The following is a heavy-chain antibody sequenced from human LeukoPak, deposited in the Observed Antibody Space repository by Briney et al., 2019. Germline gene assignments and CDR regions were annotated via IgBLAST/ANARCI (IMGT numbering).Heavy chain of an antibody. CDR3: ARSISSGWSYIDY. V-gene: IGHV4-31*11. Sequence: SETLSLTCAVSGGSISSGGYYWSWIRQHPGKGLEWIGYIYYSGSTYYNPSLKSRVTISVDTSKNQFSLKLSSVTAADTAVYYCARSISSGWSYIDYWGQGTMVTVSS. CDR2: IYYSGST. J-gene: IGHJ4*02. CDR1: GGSISSGGYY. D-gene: IGHD6-19*01.